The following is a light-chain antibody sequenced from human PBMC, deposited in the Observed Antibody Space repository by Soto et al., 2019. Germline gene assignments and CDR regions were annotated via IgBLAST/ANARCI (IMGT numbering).Light chain of an antibody. CDR1: QGIANS. Sequence: DIQMTQSPSSLSASVGDRVTITCRASQGIANSLAWYQQRPGKVPKLLIYGASTLQSGVASRFSGSGSGTDFTLTISSLQPEDVATYYCQKYDGVPLTFGGGTKVQIK. V-gene: IGKV1-27*01. CDR3: QKYDGVPLT. J-gene: IGKJ4*01. CDR2: GAS.